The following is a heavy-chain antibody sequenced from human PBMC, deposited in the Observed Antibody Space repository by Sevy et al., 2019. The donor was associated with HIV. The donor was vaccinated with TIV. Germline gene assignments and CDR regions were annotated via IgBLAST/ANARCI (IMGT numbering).Heavy chain of an antibody. Sequence: SQTLSLTCTVSGDSISSYYWSWIRQPPGKGLEWIGYIFYNGITNYNPSLKSRVTISVDTSKNQFSLKLSSVTASDTAVYYCARSIAAPRGMDVWGQGTTVTVSS. CDR1: GDSISSYY. CDR3: ARSIAAPRGMDV. J-gene: IGHJ6*02. CDR2: IFYNGIT. D-gene: IGHD6-6*01. V-gene: IGHV4-59*01.